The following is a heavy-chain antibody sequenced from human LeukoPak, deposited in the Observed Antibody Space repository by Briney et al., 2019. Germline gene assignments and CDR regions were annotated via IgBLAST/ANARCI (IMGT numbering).Heavy chain of an antibody. V-gene: IGHV1-69*04. CDR1: GGTFSSYA. CDR3: ASGYSYGLFDY. Sequence: ASVKVSCKASGGTFSSYAISWVRQAPGQGLEWMGRIIPILGIANYAQKFQGRVTITADKSTSTAYMELSSLRSEDTAVYYCASGYSYGLFDYWGQGTLVTVSS. CDR2: IIPILGIA. D-gene: IGHD5-18*01. J-gene: IGHJ4*02.